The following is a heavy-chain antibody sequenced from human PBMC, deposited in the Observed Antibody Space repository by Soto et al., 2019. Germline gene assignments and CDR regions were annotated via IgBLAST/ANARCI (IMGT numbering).Heavy chain of an antibody. J-gene: IGHJ3*02. CDR3: ARGERGDAFDI. CDR1: GFTFSSYS. D-gene: IGHD3-16*01. CDR2: ISSSSSYI. Sequence: EVQLVESGGGLVKPGGSLRLSCAASGFTFSSYSMNWVRQAPGKGLEWVSSISSSSSYIYYADSVKGRFTISRDNAKNSLYLKMNSLRAEDTAVYYCARGERGDAFDIWGQGTMVTVSS. V-gene: IGHV3-21*01.